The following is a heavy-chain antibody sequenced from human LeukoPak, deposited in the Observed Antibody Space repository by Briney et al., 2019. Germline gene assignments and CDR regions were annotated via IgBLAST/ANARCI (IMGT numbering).Heavy chain of an antibody. V-gene: IGHV4-34*01. Sequence: SESLSLTCAVYGGSFSGYYWSWIRQPPGKGLEWIGEINHSGSTNYNPSLKSRVTISVDTSKNQFSLKLSSVTAADTAVYYCATRYYSDYPNSVQFDYWGQGTLVTVSS. CDR1: GGSFSGYY. J-gene: IGHJ4*02. CDR2: INHSGST. CDR3: ATRYYSDYPNSVQFDY. D-gene: IGHD4-11*01.